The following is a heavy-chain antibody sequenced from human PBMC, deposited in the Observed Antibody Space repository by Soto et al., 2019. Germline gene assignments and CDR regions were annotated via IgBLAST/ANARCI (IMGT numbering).Heavy chain of an antibody. Sequence: QVQLQESGPGLVKPSGTLSLTCAVSGGSISTSNWWSWVRQPPGKGLGWIGEVYRTGSTNYNPSLDSRLTISVGKAKDQFSLRLTSVTAADTAVYYCARARATIAAAAIFDCWGQGALVTVSS. CDR1: GGSISTSNW. J-gene: IGHJ4*02. D-gene: IGHD6-13*01. CDR3: ARARATIAAAAIFDC. V-gene: IGHV4-4*02. CDR2: VYRTGST.